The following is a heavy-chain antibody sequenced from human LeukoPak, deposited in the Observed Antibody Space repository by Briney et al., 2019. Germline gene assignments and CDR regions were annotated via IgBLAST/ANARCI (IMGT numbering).Heavy chain of an antibody. CDR3: ARAPYGSGSYYSTSYYFDF. Sequence: GASVKVSCKASGYTFTSYDINWVRQATGQGLEGMGWMNPNSGNTGYAQKFQGRVTMTRNTSISTAYMELSSLRSEDTAMYYCARAPYGSGSYYSTSYYFDFWSQGTLVTVSS. D-gene: IGHD3-10*01. CDR2: MNPNSGNT. J-gene: IGHJ4*02. CDR1: GYTFTSYD. V-gene: IGHV1-8*01.